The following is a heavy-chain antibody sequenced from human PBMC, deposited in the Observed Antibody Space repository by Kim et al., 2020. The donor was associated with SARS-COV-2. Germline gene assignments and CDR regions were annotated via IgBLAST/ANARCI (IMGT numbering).Heavy chain of an antibody. J-gene: IGHJ4*02. CDR3: ARVPLVRGRALDY. D-gene: IGHD3-10*01. Sequence: GGSLRLSCAASGFTFSSYGMHWVRQAPGKGLEWVAVIWYDGSNKYYADSVKGRFTISRDNSKNTLYLQMNSLRAEDTAVYYCARVPLVRGRALDYWGQGTLVTVSS. V-gene: IGHV3-33*01. CDR2: IWYDGSNK. CDR1: GFTFSSYG.